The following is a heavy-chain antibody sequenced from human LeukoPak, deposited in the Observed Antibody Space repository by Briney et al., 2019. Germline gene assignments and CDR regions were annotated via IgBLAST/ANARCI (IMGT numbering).Heavy chain of an antibody. CDR3: AKGGPTGSNYFDF. J-gene: IGHJ4*02. CDR1: GFTFSSYA. CDR2: ISGSGYYS. V-gene: IGHV3-23*01. Sequence: GGSLRLSCTASGFTFSSYAMSWARQAPGKGLEWVSVISGSGYYSYYADSVKGRFTVSRDNSKTTLYLQMNSLRADDTAVYYCAKGGPTGSNYFDFWGQGTLVTVSS. D-gene: IGHD1-26*01.